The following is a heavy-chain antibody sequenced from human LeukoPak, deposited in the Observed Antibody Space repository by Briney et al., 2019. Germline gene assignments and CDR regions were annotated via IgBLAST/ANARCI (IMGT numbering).Heavy chain of an antibody. D-gene: IGHD3-10*01. CDR3: ARARITMVRGVIGYYYYGMDV. J-gene: IGHJ6*02. CDR1: GGSISSGGYS. CDR2: INHSGST. V-gene: IGHV4-34*01. Sequence: SETLSLTCAVSGGSISSGGYSWSWIRQPPGKGLEWIGEINHSGSTNYNPSLKSRVTISVDTSKNQFSLKLSSVTAADTAVYYCARARITMVRGVIGYYYYGMDVWGQGTTVTVSS.